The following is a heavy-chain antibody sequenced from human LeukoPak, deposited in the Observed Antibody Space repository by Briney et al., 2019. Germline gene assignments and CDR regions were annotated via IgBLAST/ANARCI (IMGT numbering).Heavy chain of an antibody. V-gene: IGHV1-8*01. D-gene: IGHD1-26*01. Sequence: ASVKVSCKASGYTFTSYDINWVRQATGQGLEWMGWMNPNSGNTGYAQKFQGRVTMTRNTSISTAYMELSSLRSEDTAVYYCARTARGPKQKWDPYYFDYWGQGTLVTVSS. CDR1: GYTFTSYD. CDR2: MNPNSGNT. J-gene: IGHJ4*02. CDR3: ARTARGPKQKWDPYYFDY.